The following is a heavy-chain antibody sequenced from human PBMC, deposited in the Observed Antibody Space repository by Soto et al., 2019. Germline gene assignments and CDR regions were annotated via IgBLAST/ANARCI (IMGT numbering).Heavy chain of an antibody. Sequence: GGSLRLSCAASGFTFGSYAMNWVRQAPGKGLEWVSIITDTGSNTYYADSVRGRFTTSRDNSKNTLYLQMNSLRAEDTAVYYCAKDLKAAHGMDVWGQGTTVTVSS. CDR1: GFTFGSYA. J-gene: IGHJ6*02. D-gene: IGHD6-6*01. V-gene: IGHV3-23*01. CDR2: ITDTGSNT. CDR3: AKDLKAAHGMDV.